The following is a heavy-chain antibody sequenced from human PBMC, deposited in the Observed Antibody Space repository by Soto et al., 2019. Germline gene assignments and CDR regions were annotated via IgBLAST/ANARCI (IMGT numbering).Heavy chain of an antibody. CDR1: GLTFSTYA. V-gene: IGHV3-23*01. Sequence: GGSLRLSCAASGLTFSTYAMNWVRQAPGKGLEWVSAISGRGGSTNYAASVKGRFTISRDNSKNTLYLQMNSLRAEDTAVYYCAKTLSYCFDYWGQGTLVTVSS. CDR3: AKTLSYCFDY. CDR2: ISGRGGST. D-gene: IGHD2-15*01. J-gene: IGHJ4*02.